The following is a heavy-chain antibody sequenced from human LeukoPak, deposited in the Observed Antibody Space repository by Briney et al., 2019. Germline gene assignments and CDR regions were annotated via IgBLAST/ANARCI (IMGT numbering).Heavy chain of an antibody. V-gene: IGHV3-21*01. CDR2: ISSSSSYI. CDR3: ARVWAAWFDP. D-gene: IGHD3-16*01. Sequence: PGGSLRLSCAASGFTFSSYSMNWVRQAPGKRLEWVSSISSSSSYIYYADSVKGRFTISRDNAKNSLYLQMNSLRAEDTAVYYCARVWAAWFDPWGQGTLVTVSS. J-gene: IGHJ5*02. CDR1: GFTFSSYS.